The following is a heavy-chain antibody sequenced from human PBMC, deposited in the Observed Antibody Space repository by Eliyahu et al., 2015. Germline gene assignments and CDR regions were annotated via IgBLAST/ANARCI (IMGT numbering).Heavy chain of an antibody. D-gene: IGHD6-19*01. CDR2: FDPEDGET. V-gene: IGHV1-24*01. Sequence: QVQLVQSGAEVKKPGVSVKVSCKVXGYTLXXLTMHWVRQAPGKGLEWMGGFDPEDGETIYAQKFQGRVTMTEDTSTDTAYMELSSLRSEDTAVYYCATASIAVAGTRNWFDPWGQGTLVTVSS. J-gene: IGHJ5*02. CDR1: GYTLXXLT. CDR3: ATASIAVAGTRNWFDP.